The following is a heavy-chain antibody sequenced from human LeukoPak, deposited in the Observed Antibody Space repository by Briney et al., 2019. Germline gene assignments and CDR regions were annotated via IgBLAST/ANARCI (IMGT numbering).Heavy chain of an antibody. CDR3: VRGYSSGYRLDY. J-gene: IGHJ4*02. CDR1: GFTFSSYW. CDR2: INGDGSST. V-gene: IGHV3-74*01. Sequence: GGSLRLSCAASGFTFSSYWMHWVRQAPVKGLLWVSRINGDGSSTDYADSEKGRFTISRDNAKNTVYLQMNSLTAEDTAVYYCVRGYSSGYRLDYWGQGTLVTVSS. D-gene: IGHD3-22*01.